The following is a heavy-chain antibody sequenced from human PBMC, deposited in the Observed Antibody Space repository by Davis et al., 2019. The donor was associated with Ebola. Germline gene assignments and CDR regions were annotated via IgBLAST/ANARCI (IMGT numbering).Heavy chain of an antibody. V-gene: IGHV1-2*02. CDR1: GYTFTGYY. J-gene: IGHJ6*03. CDR3: ARDLEGRDGSSWSYYYYYIDV. D-gene: IGHD6-13*01. Sequence: ASVKVSCKASGYTFTGYYMHWVRQAPGQGLEWMGWINPNSGGTNYAQKFQGRVTMTRDTSVSTAYMELSRLRSDDTAVYYCARDLEGRDGSSWSYYYYYIDVWGKGTTVTVSS. CDR2: INPNSGGT.